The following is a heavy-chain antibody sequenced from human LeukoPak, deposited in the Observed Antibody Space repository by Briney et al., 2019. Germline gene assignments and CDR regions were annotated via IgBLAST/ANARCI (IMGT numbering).Heavy chain of an antibody. Sequence: PGRSLRLSCAASGFTFSNYAMHWVRQAPGKGLEWMAIIWYDGSYKYYADSVKGRFTISRDNSKNTLYLQVNSLTAEDTAVYYCARGNSDVFDIWGHGTMVTVSS. CDR1: GFTFSNYA. V-gene: IGHV3-33*01. D-gene: IGHD4-23*01. CDR3: ARGNSDVFDI. CDR2: IWYDGSYK. J-gene: IGHJ3*02.